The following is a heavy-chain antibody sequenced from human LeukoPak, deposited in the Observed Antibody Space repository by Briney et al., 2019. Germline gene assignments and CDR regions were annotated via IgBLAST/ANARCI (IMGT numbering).Heavy chain of an antibody. Sequence: PSETLSLTCTVSGGSIRNYYWNWIRQPPGKGLEWIGYTSDSGNTDYKPSLKSRVSISVDTSKNQFSLKLTSATAADTAVYYCARWYSHGRYFDYWGQGALVTVSS. CDR2: TSDSGNT. D-gene: IGHD6-13*01. CDR1: GGSIRNYY. V-gene: IGHV4-59*01. J-gene: IGHJ4*02. CDR3: ARWYSHGRYFDY.